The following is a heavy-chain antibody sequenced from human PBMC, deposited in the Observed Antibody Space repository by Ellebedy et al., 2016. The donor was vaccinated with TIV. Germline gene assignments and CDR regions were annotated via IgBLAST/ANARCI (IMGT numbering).Heavy chain of an antibody. CDR3: AKDAFGGVYFFDY. V-gene: IGHV1-3*04. CDR2: INTGNGNP. D-gene: IGHD3-3*01. CDR1: GYTFTRYA. J-gene: IGHJ4*02. Sequence: AASVKVSCKASGYTFTRYAIHWVRQAPGQSLEWMGWINTGNGNPKYSQKFQGRITMTRDTSTNTVYMELSRLKSEDTAMYYCAKDAFGGVYFFDYWGQGTQLTVSS.